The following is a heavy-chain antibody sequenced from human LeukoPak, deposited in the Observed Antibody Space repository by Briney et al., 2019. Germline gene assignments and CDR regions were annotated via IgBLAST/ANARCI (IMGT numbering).Heavy chain of an antibody. V-gene: IGHV3-30*02. Sequence: PGGSLRLSCAASGFTFSNYGMHWVRQAPGKGLYWVAFIRYDGSNYYADSVKGRFTISRDNSKNTLYLQMNSLRAEDTAVYYCARRAGAYSHPYDYWGQGTLVTVSS. CDR2: IRYDGSN. D-gene: IGHD4/OR15-4a*01. CDR1: GFTFSNYG. J-gene: IGHJ4*02. CDR3: ARRAGAYSHPYDY.